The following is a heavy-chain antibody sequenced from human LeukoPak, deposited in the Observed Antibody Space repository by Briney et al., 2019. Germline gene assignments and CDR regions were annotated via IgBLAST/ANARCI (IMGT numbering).Heavy chain of an antibody. CDR1: GGSISSYY. V-gene: IGHV4-59*01. Sequence: SETLSLTCSVSGGSISSYYWSWIRQAPGKGLEWIGYIYYSGSTNYNPSLKSRVTISVDTSKNQFSLKLSSVTAADTAVYYCAKTSPLWFGELFFDYWGQGTLVTVSS. CDR3: AKTSPLWFGELFFDY. J-gene: IGHJ4*02. D-gene: IGHD3-10*01. CDR2: IYYSGST.